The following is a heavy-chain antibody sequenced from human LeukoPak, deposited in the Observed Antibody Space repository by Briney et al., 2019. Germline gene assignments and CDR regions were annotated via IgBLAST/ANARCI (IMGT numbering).Heavy chain of an antibody. CDR1: GFTFSSYS. CDR2: ISSSGTYK. D-gene: IGHD6-19*01. J-gene: IGHJ4*02. Sequence: GGSLRLSCAVSGFTFSSYSMSWVRQAPGKGLEWVSSISSSGTYKYYADSVKGRFTISRDNAKNSLYLQMNSLRSEDTAVYYCAKGKDSVAGATNDYWGQGTLVTVSS. CDR3: AKGKDSVAGATNDY. V-gene: IGHV3-21*01.